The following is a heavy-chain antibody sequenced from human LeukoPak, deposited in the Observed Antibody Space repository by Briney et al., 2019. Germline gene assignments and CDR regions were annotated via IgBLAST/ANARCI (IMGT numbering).Heavy chain of an antibody. CDR1: GGTFISYA. V-gene: IGHV1-69*13. J-gene: IGHJ5*02. Sequence: GASVKVSCKASGGTFISYAISWVRQAPGQGLEWMGGIIPIFGTANYAQKFQGRVTITADESTSTAYMELSSLRSEDTAVYYCARERLGELWFGTFRWFDPWGQGTLVTVSS. CDR3: ARERLGELWFGTFRWFDP. CDR2: IIPIFGTA. D-gene: IGHD3-16*02.